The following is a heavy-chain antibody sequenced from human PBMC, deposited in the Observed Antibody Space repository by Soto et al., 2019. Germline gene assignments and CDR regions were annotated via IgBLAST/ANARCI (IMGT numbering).Heavy chain of an antibody. CDR3: ARDPERTSVAGTSWFDP. CDR1: GFTFSSYG. J-gene: IGHJ5*02. CDR2: IWYDGSNK. V-gene: IGHV3-33*01. Sequence: QVQLVESGGGVVKPGRSLRLSCAASGFTFSSYGMHWVRQAPGKGLEWVAVIWYDGSNKYYADSVKGRFTISRDNSKNPLYLQINSLRAEDTDVYDCARDPERTSVAGTSWFDPWGPGTLVTVSS. D-gene: IGHD6-19*01.